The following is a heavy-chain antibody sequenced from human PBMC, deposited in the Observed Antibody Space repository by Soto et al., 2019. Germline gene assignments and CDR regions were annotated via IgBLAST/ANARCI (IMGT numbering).Heavy chain of an antibody. D-gene: IGHD2-2*02. CDR1: GGTFSGYA. CDR2: IIPMFGTS. J-gene: IGHJ4*02. Sequence: SVKVSCKASGGTFSGYAISWVRQAPVQGLEWMGEIIPMFGTSNYAQKFQGRVTITADESTSTAYMELSSLRSEDTAVYYCARGSCSSTSCYKEYYFDLWGQGTLVTVSS. V-gene: IGHV1-69*01. CDR3: ARGSCSSTSCYKEYYFDL.